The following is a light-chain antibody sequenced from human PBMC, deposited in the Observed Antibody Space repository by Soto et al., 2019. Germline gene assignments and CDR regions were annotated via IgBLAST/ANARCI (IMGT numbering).Light chain of an antibody. Sequence: DIQITQSPSTLSASVGDRVTITCRASQSISTWLAWYQQKPGKAPKLLIYKASSLESGVPSRFSGSGSGTEFTLTISSLQPDDCATYYCQQYNSYSPTFGQGTKVDI. CDR3: QQYNSYSPT. V-gene: IGKV1-5*03. CDR1: QSISTW. J-gene: IGKJ1*01. CDR2: KAS.